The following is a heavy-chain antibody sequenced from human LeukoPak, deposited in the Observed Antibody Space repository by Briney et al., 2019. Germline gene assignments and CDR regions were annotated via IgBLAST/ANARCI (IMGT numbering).Heavy chain of an antibody. J-gene: IGHJ5*02. CDR2: IYYSGST. CDR3: AREEPYDILTGP. D-gene: IGHD3-9*01. V-gene: IGHV4-30-4*01. CDR1: GGSISSGSYY. Sequence: SETLSLTCTVSGGSISSGSYYWSWIRQPPGKGLEWIGYIYYSGSTYYNPSLKSRVTISVDTSKNQFSLKLSSVTAADTAVYYCAREEPYDILTGPLGQGTLVTVSS.